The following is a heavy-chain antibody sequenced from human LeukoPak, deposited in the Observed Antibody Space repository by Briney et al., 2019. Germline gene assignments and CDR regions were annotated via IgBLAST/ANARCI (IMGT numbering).Heavy chain of an antibody. CDR3: ARLPDAFDI. CDR2: IYYSGST. V-gene: IGHV4-59*01. CDR1: GGSISSYY. Sequence: SETLSLTCTISGGSISSYYWSWIRQPPGKGLEWIGYIYYSGSTNYNPSLKSRVTISVDTSKNQFSLKLSSVTAADTAVYYCARLPDAFDIWGQGTMVTVSS. J-gene: IGHJ3*02.